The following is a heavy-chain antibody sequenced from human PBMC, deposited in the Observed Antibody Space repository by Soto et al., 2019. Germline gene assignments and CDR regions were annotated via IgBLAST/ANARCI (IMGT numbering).Heavy chain of an antibody. Sequence: ASVKVSCKASGYTFTDHYIHWVRQAPGQGLEWMGWINPYTGDTNYAQDFRGRVTMTRDTSLSTAYMDLSRLRSDDTALYYCARGRYGSYYFAMDVWGQGTTVTV. J-gene: IGHJ6*02. CDR2: INPYTGDT. D-gene: IGHD1-26*01. CDR1: GYTFTDHY. CDR3: ARGRYGSYYFAMDV. V-gene: IGHV1-2*02.